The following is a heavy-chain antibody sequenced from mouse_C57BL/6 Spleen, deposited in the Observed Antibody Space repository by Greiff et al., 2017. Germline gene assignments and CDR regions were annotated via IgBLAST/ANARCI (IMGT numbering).Heavy chain of an antibody. CDR3: ARRGTYSNAYAMDY. CDR1: GFTFSDYG. D-gene: IGHD2-5*01. V-gene: IGHV5-17*01. Sequence: EVQLVESGGGLVKPGGSLKLSCAASGFTFSDYGMHWVRQAPEKGLEWVAYISSCSSTIYYADTVKGRFTISRDNAKNTLFLQMHSLRSEETAMYYCARRGTYSNAYAMDYWGQGTSVTVSS. CDR2: ISSCSSTI. J-gene: IGHJ4*01.